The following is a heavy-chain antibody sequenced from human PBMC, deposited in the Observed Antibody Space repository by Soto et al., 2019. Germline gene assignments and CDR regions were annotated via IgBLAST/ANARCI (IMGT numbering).Heavy chain of an antibody. CDR2: INEDGSRS. V-gene: IGHV3-74*01. J-gene: IGHJ3*01. D-gene: IGHD4-4*01. CDR3: TSECSNPAAFDV. Sequence: EVQLVESGGELVQPGGSLRLSCVGAEFTLSTYWMHWVRHAPVRGLVWVSRINEDGSRSVYADSVKGRFNIYREDATNTLYLQLNTLSDEATAVYYCTSECSNPAAFDVWGQGTMVTVSS. CDR1: EFTLSTYW.